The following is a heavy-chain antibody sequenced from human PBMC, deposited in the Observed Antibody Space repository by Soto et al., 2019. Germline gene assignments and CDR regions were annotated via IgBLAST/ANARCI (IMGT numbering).Heavy chain of an antibody. V-gene: IGHV3-23*01. Sequence: PGRSLRLSCAASGFTFSSYAMSWVRQAPGKGLEWVSAISGSGGSTYYADSVKGRFTISRDNSKNTLYLQMNSLRAEDTAVYYCAKIGDFWSGYGYFDYWGQGTLVTVSS. D-gene: IGHD3-3*01. CDR2: ISGSGGST. J-gene: IGHJ4*02. CDR3: AKIGDFWSGYGYFDY. CDR1: GFTFSSYA.